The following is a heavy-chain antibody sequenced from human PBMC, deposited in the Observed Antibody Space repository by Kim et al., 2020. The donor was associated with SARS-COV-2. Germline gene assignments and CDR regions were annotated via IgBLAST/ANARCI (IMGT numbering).Heavy chain of an antibody. D-gene: IGHD2-2*01. CDR3: ARQKLGYCSSTSCPNYYYYYSMDV. CDR2: IYYSGST. Sequence: SETLSLTCTVSGGSISSSSYYWGWIRQPPGKGLECIGSIYYSGSTYYNPSLKSRVTISVDTSKNQFSLKLSSVTAADTAVYYCARQKLGYCSSTSCPNYYYYYSMDVWGPGTTVTVSS. CDR1: GGSISSSSYY. V-gene: IGHV4-39*01. J-gene: IGHJ6*02.